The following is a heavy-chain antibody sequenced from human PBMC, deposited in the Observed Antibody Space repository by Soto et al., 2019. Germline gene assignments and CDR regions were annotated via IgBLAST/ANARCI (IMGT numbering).Heavy chain of an antibody. CDR3: ARVLGYYDSSGYGDWYFDL. J-gene: IGHJ2*01. V-gene: IGHV4-59*01. D-gene: IGHD3-22*01. Sequence: PSETLSLTCTVSGGSISSYYWSWIRQPPGKGLEWIGYIYYSGSTNYNPSLKSRVTISVDTSKNQFSLKLSSVTAADTAVYYCARVLGYYDSSGYGDWYFDLWGRGTLVTVS. CDR1: GGSISSYY. CDR2: IYYSGST.